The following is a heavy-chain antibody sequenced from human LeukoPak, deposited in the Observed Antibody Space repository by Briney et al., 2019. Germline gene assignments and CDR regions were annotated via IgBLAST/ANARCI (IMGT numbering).Heavy chain of an antibody. Sequence: ASVKVSCKASGYIFTGSYIHWVRQAPGQGLEWMGWINPNSGGTNRAQKFQGRVTLTGDTSTNTAYMELIRLNSNDTAVYYCARALSSLRLYYFDYWGQGTLVTVSS. CDR3: ARALSSLRLYYFDY. CDR1: GYIFTGSY. CDR2: INPNSGGT. D-gene: IGHD6-6*01. J-gene: IGHJ4*02. V-gene: IGHV1-2*02.